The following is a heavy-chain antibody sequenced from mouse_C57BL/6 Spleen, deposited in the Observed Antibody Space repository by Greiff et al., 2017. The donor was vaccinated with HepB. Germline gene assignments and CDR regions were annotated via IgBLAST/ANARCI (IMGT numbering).Heavy chain of an antibody. Sequence: VQLQQSGPELVKPGASVKISCKASGYSFTGYYMNWVKQSPEKSLEWIGEINPSTGGTTYNQKFKAKATLTVDKSSSTAYMQLKSLTSEDSAVYYCARGGYYDYDEAWFAYWGQGTLVTVSA. CDR3: ARGGYYDYDEAWFAY. J-gene: IGHJ3*01. V-gene: IGHV1-42*01. CDR2: INPSTGGT. D-gene: IGHD2-4*01. CDR1: GYSFTGYY.